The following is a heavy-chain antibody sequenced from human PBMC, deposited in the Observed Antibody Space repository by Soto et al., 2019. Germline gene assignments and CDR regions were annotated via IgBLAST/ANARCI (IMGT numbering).Heavy chain of an antibody. V-gene: IGHV3-23*01. CDR3: AKDDRIAVAGTRAGIWFDP. Sequence: PGGSLRLSCAASGFTFSSYAMSWVRQAPGKGLEWVSAISGSGGSTYYADSVKGRSTISRDNSKNTLYLQMNSLRAEDTAVYYCAKDDRIAVAGTRAGIWFDPWGQGTLVTVSS. J-gene: IGHJ5*02. D-gene: IGHD6-19*01. CDR2: ISGSGGST. CDR1: GFTFSSYA.